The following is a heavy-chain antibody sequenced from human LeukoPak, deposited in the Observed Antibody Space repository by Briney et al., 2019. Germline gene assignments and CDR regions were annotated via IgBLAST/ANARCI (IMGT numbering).Heavy chain of an antibody. V-gene: IGHV5-51*01. CDR2: IYPGDSDT. D-gene: IGHD3-10*01. CDR1: GYSFTSYW. J-gene: IGHJ5*02. Sequence: GESLKISCKGSGYSFTSYWIGWVRQMPGKGLEWMGIIYPGDSDTRYSPSFQGQVTISADKSISTAYLQWSSLKASDTAMYYCARQGVYYGSGSYMYNWFDPWGQGTLVTVSS. CDR3: ARQGVYYGSGSYMYNWFDP.